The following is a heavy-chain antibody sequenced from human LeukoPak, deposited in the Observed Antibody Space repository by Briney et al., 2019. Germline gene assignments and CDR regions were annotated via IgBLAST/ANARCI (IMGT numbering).Heavy chain of an antibody. CDR3: ARARPSMWIDY. J-gene: IGHJ4*02. V-gene: IGHV3-30-3*01. Sequence: QPGGSLRLSCADSGFTFSSYGFHWVRQAPGKGLEWVAVISYDGNKKYYADSVKGRFTISRDNPKNTLYLQMNSLRPEDTAVYYCARARPSMWIDYWGQGTLVTVSS. D-gene: IGHD5-12*01. CDR2: ISYDGNKK. CDR1: GFTFSSYG.